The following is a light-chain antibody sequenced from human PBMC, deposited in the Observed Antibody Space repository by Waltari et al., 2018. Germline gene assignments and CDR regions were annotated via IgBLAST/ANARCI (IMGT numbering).Light chain of an antibody. Sequence: EIVLTQSPGTLSLSPGERATLSCRASQSVSSSYLAWYQQKPGQAPRLLIYAASRRATGIPDRCSGSGSGTDFGLTISRLEPEDFAVYFCQQYGSSPPYTFGQGTKLEIK. CDR2: AAS. CDR1: QSVSSSY. J-gene: IGKJ2*01. V-gene: IGKV3-20*01. CDR3: QQYGSSPPYT.